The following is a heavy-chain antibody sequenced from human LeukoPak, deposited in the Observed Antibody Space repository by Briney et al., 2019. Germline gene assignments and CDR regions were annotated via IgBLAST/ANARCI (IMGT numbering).Heavy chain of an antibody. J-gene: IGHJ5*02. CDR1: GGSFSGYY. V-gene: IGHV4-34*01. CDR2: INHSGST. D-gene: IGHD6-6*01. Sequence: PSETLSLTCAVYGGSFSGYYWSWIRQPPGKGLEWIGEINHSGSTNYNPSLKSRVTISVDTSKNQFSLKLSSVTAADTAVYYCARGSSSSPWDWFDPWGQGTLVTVSS. CDR3: ARGSSSSPWDWFDP.